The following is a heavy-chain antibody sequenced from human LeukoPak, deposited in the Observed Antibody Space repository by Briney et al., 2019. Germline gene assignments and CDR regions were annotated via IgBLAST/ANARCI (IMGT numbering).Heavy chain of an antibody. CDR2: IWRNSGSI. V-gene: IGHV3-9*01. Sequence: GGSLTLSCAPSGFTFDDFAMHWVRHAPGGGREWVSGIWRNSGSIGYADSVKGRFTISRDNAKNSLYLQMSSLRAEDTALYYCAKASRPTVAGTEFDYWGQGTLVTVSS. J-gene: IGHJ4*02. D-gene: IGHD6-19*01. CDR3: AKASRPTVAGTEFDY. CDR1: GFTFDDFA.